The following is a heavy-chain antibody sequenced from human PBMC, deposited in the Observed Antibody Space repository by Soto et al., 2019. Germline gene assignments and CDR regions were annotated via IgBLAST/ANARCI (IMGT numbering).Heavy chain of an antibody. J-gene: IGHJ3*02. CDR3: ASQGSRGAFDI. V-gene: IGHV1-58*01. CDR2: IVVGSGNT. CDR1: GFTFTSYA. Sequence: SVKVSCKASGFTFTSYAVQWVRQARGQRLEWIGWIVVGSGNTNYAQKFQERVTITRDMSTSTAYMELSSLRSEDTALYYCASQGSRGAFDIWGQGTMVTGS.